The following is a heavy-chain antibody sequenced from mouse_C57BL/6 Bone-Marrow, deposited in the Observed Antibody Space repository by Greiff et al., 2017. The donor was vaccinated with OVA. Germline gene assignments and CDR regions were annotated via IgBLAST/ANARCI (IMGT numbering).Heavy chain of an antibody. CDR3: ARWATVFDY. D-gene: IGHD1-1*01. J-gene: IGHJ2*01. Sequence: QVQLQQSGPELVKPGASVKISCKASGYTFTDYYINWVKQRPGQGLEWIGWIFPGSGGTYYNEKFKGKATLTVDKSSSTAYMLLGSLTSDDCAVYFCARWATVFDYWGQGTTLTVSS. V-gene: IGHV1-75*01. CDR1: GYTFTDYY. CDR2: IFPGSGGT.